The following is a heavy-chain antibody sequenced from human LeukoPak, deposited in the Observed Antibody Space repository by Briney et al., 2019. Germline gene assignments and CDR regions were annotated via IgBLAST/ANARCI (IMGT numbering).Heavy chain of an antibody. CDR2: IRSKAYRGTT. CDR3: SRGPIHLWLHNGMDV. D-gene: IGHD5-18*01. V-gene: IGHV3-49*04. J-gene: IGHJ6*02. Sequence: PGRSLRLSCTASGFTFGDHAMIWVRQAPGKGLEWVSFIRSKAYRGTTEYAASVKGRFTISRDDSNSIAYLQMNSLKTEDTAVYYCSRGPIHLWLHNGMDVWGQGTTVTVSS. CDR1: GFTFGDHA.